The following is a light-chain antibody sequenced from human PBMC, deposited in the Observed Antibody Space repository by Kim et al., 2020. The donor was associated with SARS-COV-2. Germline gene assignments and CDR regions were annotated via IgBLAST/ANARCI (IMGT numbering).Light chain of an antibody. V-gene: IGKV3-15*01. CDR1: QSVSSN. CDR2: GAS. J-gene: IGKJ2*01. Sequence: EIVMTQSPATLSVSPGERATLSCRASQSVSSNLAWYQQKTGQAPRLLIYGASTRATCIPARFSGSGSGTEFTLTISSLQSEDFAVYYCQPYNNWPPYTCGQGTKLEI. CDR3: QPYNNWPPYT.